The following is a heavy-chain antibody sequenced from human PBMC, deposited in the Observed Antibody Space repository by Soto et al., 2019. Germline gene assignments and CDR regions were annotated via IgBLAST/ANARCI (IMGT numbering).Heavy chain of an antibody. D-gene: IGHD4-4*01. Sequence: PSETLSLTCTVSGGSISSSSYYWGWIRQPPGKGLEWIGSIYYSGSTYYNPSLKRRVTISVDTSKNQFSLKLSSVTAADTAVYYCARTYSNYRYFDYWGQGTLVTVSS. CDR3: ARTYSNYRYFDY. J-gene: IGHJ4*02. CDR1: GGSISSSSYY. CDR2: IYYSGST. V-gene: IGHV4-39*01.